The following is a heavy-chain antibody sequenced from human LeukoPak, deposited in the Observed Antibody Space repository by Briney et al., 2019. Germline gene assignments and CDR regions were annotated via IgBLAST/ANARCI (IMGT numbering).Heavy chain of an antibody. Sequence: GGSLRLSCAASGFTFSSYWMSWVRQAPGKGLEWVANIKQDGSEKYYVDSVKGRFTISRDNAKNSLYLQMNSLRAEDTAVYYCARESFTNGSGSYYLDYWGQGTLVTVSS. CDR3: ARESFTNGSGSYYLDY. CDR1: GFTFSSYW. V-gene: IGHV3-7*03. J-gene: IGHJ4*02. CDR2: IKQDGSEK. D-gene: IGHD3-10*01.